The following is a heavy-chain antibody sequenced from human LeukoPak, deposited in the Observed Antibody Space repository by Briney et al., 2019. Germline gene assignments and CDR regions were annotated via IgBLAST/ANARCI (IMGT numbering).Heavy chain of an antibody. J-gene: IGHJ4*02. CDR1: GFTFSSYG. V-gene: IGHV3-30*18. CDR3: AKLYSGYGQDDY. D-gene: IGHD5-12*01. CDR2: ISYDGSNK. Sequence: PGRSLRLSCAASGFTFSSYGMHWVRQAPGKGLEWVAVISYDGSNKYYTDSAKGRFTISRDNSKNTLYLQMNSLRAEDTAVYYCAKLYSGYGQDDYWGQGTPVTVSS.